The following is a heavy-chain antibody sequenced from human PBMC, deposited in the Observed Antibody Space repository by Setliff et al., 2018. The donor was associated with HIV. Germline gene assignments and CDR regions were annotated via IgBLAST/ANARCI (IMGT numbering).Heavy chain of an antibody. J-gene: IGHJ6*02. CDR2: MYTSGST. CDR3: AXXXKLSAVAGTMYYYYAMDV. Sequence: SETLSLTCTVSGGSISSDNYYWSWIRQPAGKGLEWIGRMYTSGSTNYNPSLKSRVTISVDTSKRQFSLKLSSVTAADTAVYYCAXXXKLSAVAGTMYYYYAMDVWGQGTTVTVSS. CDR1: GGSISSDNYY. V-gene: IGHV4-61*02. D-gene: IGHD6-19*01.